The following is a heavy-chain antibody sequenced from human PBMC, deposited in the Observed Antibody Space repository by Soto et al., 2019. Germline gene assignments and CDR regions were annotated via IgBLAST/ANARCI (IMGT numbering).Heavy chain of an antibody. CDR3: AKYYYDSSDSRGASDI. Sequence: EVQLLESGGGLVQPGGSLRLSCAASGFTFSSYAMNWVRQAPGQGLEWVSAISSTGGHTFYADSVKGRFTSSRDNSKSTLYLQMNSLRPEDTAIYYCAKYYYDSSDSRGASDIWGQGTMVTVSS. V-gene: IGHV3-23*01. D-gene: IGHD3-22*01. CDR1: GFTFSSYA. CDR2: ISSTGGHT. J-gene: IGHJ3*02.